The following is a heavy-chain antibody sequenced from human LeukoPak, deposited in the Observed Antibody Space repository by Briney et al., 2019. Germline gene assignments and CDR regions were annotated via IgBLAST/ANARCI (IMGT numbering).Heavy chain of an antibody. V-gene: IGHV4-59*01. D-gene: IGHD5-24*01. Sequence: PSETLSLTCTVSGGSISSYYWSWIRQPPGKGLEWIGYIYYSGSTIYNPSLKSRVTISVDTSKNQFSLKLSSVTAADTAVYYCARDGDGYDIWGQGTMVTVSS. CDR1: GGSISSYY. CDR2: IYYSGST. J-gene: IGHJ3*02. CDR3: ARDGDGYDI.